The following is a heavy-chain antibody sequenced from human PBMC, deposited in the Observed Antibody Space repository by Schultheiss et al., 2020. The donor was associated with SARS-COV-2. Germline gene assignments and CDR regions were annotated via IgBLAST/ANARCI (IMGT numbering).Heavy chain of an antibody. CDR2: ISNKANSYTT. Sequence: GGSLRLSCAASGSSFSDQFMDWVRQAPGSGLEWVGRISNKANSYTTEYAASVKGRFTISRDDSKNTLYLQMNSLKTEDTAVYYCTTEAYDGSGYYYYGMDVWGQGTTVTVSS. V-gene: IGHV3-72*01. J-gene: IGHJ6*02. CDR3: TTEAYDGSGYYYYGMDV. CDR1: GSSFSDQF. D-gene: IGHD3-10*01.